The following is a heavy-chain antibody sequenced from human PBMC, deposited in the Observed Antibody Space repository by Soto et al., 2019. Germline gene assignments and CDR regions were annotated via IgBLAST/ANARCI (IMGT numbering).Heavy chain of an antibody. CDR3: TTDGRVRTPYAFDI. CDR1: GFTFSNAW. Sequence: EVQLVESGGGLVKPGGSLRLSCAASGFTFSNAWMSWVRQAPGKGLEWVGRIKSKTDGGTTDYAAPVKGRFTISRDDSKNTLYLQMNSLKTEDTAVYYCTTDGRVRTPYAFDIWGQGTMVTVSS. J-gene: IGHJ3*02. D-gene: IGHD2-15*01. V-gene: IGHV3-15*01. CDR2: IKSKTDGGTT.